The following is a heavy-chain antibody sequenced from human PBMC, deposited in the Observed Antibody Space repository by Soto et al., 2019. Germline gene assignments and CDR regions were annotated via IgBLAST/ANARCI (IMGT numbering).Heavy chain of an antibody. CDR3: VREGDSGFFS. Sequence: ESGGGLVQPGGSLRLSCATSGFTFGDYWMSWVRQAPGKRLEWVANIKQDESEKYYVGSVKGRFTISRDNAKNSLYLQMNSLRAEDTAVYFCVREGDSGFFSWGQGTLVTVSS. V-gene: IGHV3-7*01. CDR2: IKQDESEK. CDR1: GFTFGDYW. D-gene: IGHD6-25*01. J-gene: IGHJ5*02.